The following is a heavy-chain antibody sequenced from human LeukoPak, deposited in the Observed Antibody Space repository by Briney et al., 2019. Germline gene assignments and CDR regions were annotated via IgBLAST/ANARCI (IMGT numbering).Heavy chain of an antibody. CDR2: INPSGGST. J-gene: IGHJ4*02. CDR1: GYTFTSYY. D-gene: IGHD3-10*01. V-gene: IGHV1-46*01. CDR3: ARDYSSGGDTLAY. Sequence: ASVKVSCKASGYTFTSYYIHWVRQAPGQGLEWMGIINPSGGSTNYAQKFQGRVTMTRDTSTSTVYMELSSLRSEDTAVYYCARDYSSGGDTLAYWGQGTLVTVSS.